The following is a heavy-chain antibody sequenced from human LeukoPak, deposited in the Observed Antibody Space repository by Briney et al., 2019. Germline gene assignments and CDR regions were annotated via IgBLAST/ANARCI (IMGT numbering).Heavy chain of an antibody. CDR3: ARASGPFDY. V-gene: IGHV3-74*01. CDR1: GFTFSSYW. D-gene: IGHD3-10*01. Sequence: QPGGSLRLSCAASGFTFSSYWMHWVRQAPGKGLVWVSRIKSDGSSTTYADSVEGRFTISRDNAKNTLYLQMNSLRAEDTAVYSCARASGPFDYWGQGTLVTVSS. J-gene: IGHJ4*02. CDR2: IKSDGSST.